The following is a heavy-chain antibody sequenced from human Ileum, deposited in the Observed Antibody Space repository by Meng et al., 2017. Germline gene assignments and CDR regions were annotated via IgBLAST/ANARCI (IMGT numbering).Heavy chain of an antibody. J-gene: IGHJ4*02. CDR2: IHPKSGGT. D-gene: IGHD1-14*01. V-gene: IGHV1-2*06. CDR1: GYTFSDYY. CDR3: ARHNRDY. Sequence: ASVKVSCKASGYTFSDYYIQWMRQAPGQGLEWLGRIHPKSGGTDYAHKFQGRLTMTRDTSITTAYMELSALTSDDTAVYYCARHNRDYWGQGNLVNVAS.